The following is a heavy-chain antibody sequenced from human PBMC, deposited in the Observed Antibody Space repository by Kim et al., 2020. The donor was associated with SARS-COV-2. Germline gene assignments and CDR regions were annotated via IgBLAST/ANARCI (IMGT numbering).Heavy chain of an antibody. D-gene: IGHD2-15*01. V-gene: IGHV4-34*01. J-gene: IGHJ2*01. CDR1: GGSFSGYY. CDR3: ARGRGSYWYFDL. Sequence: SETLSLTCAVYGGSFSGYYWSWIRQPPGKGLEWIGEINHSGSTNYNPSLKSRVTISVDTSKNQFSLKLSSVTAADTAVYYCARGRGSYWYFDLWGRGTLV. CDR2: INHSGST.